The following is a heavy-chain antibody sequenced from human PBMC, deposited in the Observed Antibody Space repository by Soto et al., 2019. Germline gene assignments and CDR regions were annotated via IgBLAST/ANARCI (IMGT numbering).Heavy chain of an antibody. CDR1: GFTFSNYA. J-gene: IGHJ4*02. D-gene: IGHD2-8*02. CDR3: ARHTVPNTGCFDY. CDR2: ISGSGGAT. Sequence: EVQLLESGGGLVQPGGSLRLSCAASGFTFSNYAMSWVRQAPGKGLEWVSAISGSGGATYYADSVKGRFTISRDNSKNTLYLQMISLRAEDTAVYYCARHTVPNTGCFDYWGQGTLVTVSS. V-gene: IGHV3-23*01.